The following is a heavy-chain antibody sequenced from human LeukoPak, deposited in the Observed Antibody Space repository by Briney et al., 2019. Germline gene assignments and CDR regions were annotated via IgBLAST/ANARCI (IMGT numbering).Heavy chain of an antibody. J-gene: IGHJ4*02. CDR3: ARGDFWSGYYPY. CDR2: IYTSGST. D-gene: IGHD3-3*01. Sequence: SQTLSLTCTVSGGSISSGSYYWSWIRQPAGKGLEWIGRIYTSGSTNYNPSLKSRVTISVDTSKNQFSLKLSSVTAADTAVYYCARGDFWSGYYPYWGQGTLVTVSS. CDR1: GGSISSGSYY. V-gene: IGHV4-61*02.